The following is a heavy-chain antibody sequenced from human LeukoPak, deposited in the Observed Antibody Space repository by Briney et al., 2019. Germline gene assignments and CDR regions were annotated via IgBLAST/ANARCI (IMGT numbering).Heavy chain of an antibody. CDR2: LGTAGDT. CDR1: GFTLTNYA. Sequence: GGSLRLSCAASGFTLTNYAMHWVRQPAGEGLEWVSALGTAGDTFHPGSVKGRFSISRDNAKKSLFLQMNSLRVEDTAIYYCAGQSTPHGNFDYWGQGTLVTVSS. V-gene: IGHV3-13*01. J-gene: IGHJ4*02. D-gene: IGHD5-24*01. CDR3: AGQSTPHGNFDY.